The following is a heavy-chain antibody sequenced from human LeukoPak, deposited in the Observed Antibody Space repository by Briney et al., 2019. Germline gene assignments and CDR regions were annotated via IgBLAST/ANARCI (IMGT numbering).Heavy chain of an antibody. Sequence: ASETLSLTCTVSGGSISSGSYYWSWIRQPAGKGLEWIGRIYTSGSTNYNPSLKSRVTISVDTSNNQFSLKLSSVTAADTAVYYCARSPYDFWSGKYYYYYMDVWGKGTTVTVSS. CDR3: ARSPYDFWSGKYYYYYMDV. J-gene: IGHJ6*03. CDR1: GGSISSGSYY. V-gene: IGHV4-61*02. D-gene: IGHD3-3*01. CDR2: IYTSGST.